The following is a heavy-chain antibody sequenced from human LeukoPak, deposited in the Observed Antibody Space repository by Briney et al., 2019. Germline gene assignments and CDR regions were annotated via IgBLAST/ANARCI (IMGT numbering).Heavy chain of an antibody. J-gene: IGHJ4*02. V-gene: IGHV3-11*06. Sequence: NPGGSLRLSCAASGFTFSDYYMSWIRQAPGKGLEWVSFISYSLSYTNYADSVKGRFTISRDNAKNSLSLHMNSLRAEDTAVYYCARVYSDAFDHWGQGTLVTVAS. CDR1: GFTFSDYY. CDR2: ISYSLSYT. CDR3: ARVYSDAFDH. D-gene: IGHD5-18*01.